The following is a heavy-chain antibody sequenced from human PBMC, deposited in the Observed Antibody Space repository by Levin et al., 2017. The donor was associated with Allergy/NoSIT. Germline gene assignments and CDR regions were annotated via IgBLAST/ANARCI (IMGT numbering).Heavy chain of an antibody. V-gene: IGHV3-72*01. J-gene: IGHJ4*02. Sequence: TGGSLRLSCAASGFTFSDHYMDWVRQAPGKGLEWVGRTKNKANSYTTLYAASVKGSFTISRDDSKNSLYLQMNTLKTEDTAVYYCARLSSGYYQEWYYFDYWGQGPLVTVSS. CDR2: TKNKANSYTT. CDR1: GFTFSDHY. D-gene: IGHD3-22*01. CDR3: ARLSSGYYQEWYYFDY.